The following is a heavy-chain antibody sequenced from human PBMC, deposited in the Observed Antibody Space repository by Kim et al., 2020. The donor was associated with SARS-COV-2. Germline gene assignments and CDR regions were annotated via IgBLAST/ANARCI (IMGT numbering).Heavy chain of an antibody. CDR1: GYTFTSYA. J-gene: IGHJ2*01. Sequence: ASVKVSCKASGYTFTSYAMNWVRQASGQGLEWIGWINTNTGNPTYAQGFTGRFVFSLDTSVSTAYLQISSLKAEATAVYYCARERGSITIFGVWLQNGYF. V-gene: IGHV7-4-1*02. CDR2: INTNTGNP. CDR3: ARERGSITIFGVWLQNGYF. D-gene: IGHD3-3*01.